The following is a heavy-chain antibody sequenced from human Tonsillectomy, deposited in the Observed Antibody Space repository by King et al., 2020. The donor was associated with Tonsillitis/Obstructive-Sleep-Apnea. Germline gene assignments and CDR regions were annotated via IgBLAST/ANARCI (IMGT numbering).Heavy chain of an antibody. CDR1: GFSLSTSGVG. V-gene: IGHV2-5*02. CDR2: IYWDDDK. Sequence: TLKESGPTLVKPTQTLTLTCTFSGFSLSTSGVGVGWIRQPPGKALEWLALIYWDDDKRYSPSLKSRLTITKHTSKNQVVLPMTNMDPVDTATYYCAHRIVGGGTRGPFDYWGQGTLVTVSS. D-gene: IGHD1-26*01. J-gene: IGHJ4*02. CDR3: AHRIVGGGTRGPFDY.